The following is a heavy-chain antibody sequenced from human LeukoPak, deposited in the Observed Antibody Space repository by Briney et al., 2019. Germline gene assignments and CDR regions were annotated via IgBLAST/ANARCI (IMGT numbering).Heavy chain of an antibody. Sequence: PGGSLRLSCAASGFTFSNYAMHWVRQAPGKGLEWVAVISFAGNGEFYADSVKGRFAISRDNSKNTLYLQMNSLRTEDTAVYYCAKDEVGRHCSSTSCYSRFDYWGQGTLVTVSS. CDR1: GFTFSNYA. V-gene: IGHV3-30*18. CDR3: AKDEVGRHCSSTSCYSRFDY. D-gene: IGHD2-2*02. J-gene: IGHJ4*02. CDR2: ISFAGNGE.